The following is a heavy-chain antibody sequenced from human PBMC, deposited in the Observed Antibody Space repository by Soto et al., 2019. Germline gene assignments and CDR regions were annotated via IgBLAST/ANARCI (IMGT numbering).Heavy chain of an antibody. J-gene: IGHJ3*02. D-gene: IGHD2-2*02. Sequence: GASVKVSCKASGYTFTGYYMHWVRRAPGQGLEWMGWINPNSGGTNYAQKFQGWVTMTRDTSISTAYMELSRLRSDDTAVYYCARGALGYCSSTSCYTGDDAFDIWGQGTMVTVSS. V-gene: IGHV1-2*04. CDR1: GYTFTGYY. CDR2: INPNSGGT. CDR3: ARGALGYCSSTSCYTGDDAFDI.